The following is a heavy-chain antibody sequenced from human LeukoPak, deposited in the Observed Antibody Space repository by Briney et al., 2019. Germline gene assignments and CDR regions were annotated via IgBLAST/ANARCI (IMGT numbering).Heavy chain of an antibody. CDR3: AKSRGYTYGSFDY. J-gene: IGHJ4*02. D-gene: IGHD5-18*01. CDR1: VFTFSSQA. CDR2: ISGGAGTI. Sequence: GGSLRLSCAASVFTFSSQAMSWVRQAPGKGLEWVSVISGGAGTIYSADSVKGRFTISRDNSKSTLYLQMNSLRAEDTAVYYCAKSRGYTYGSFDYWGQGTLVTVSA. V-gene: IGHV3-23*01.